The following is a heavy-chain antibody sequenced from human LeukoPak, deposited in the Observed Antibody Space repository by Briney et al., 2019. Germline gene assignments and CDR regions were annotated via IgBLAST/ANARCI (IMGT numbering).Heavy chain of an antibody. J-gene: IGHJ5*02. Sequence: SETLSLACAVYGGSFSGYYWSWIRQPPGKGLEWIGEINHSGSTNYNPSLKSRVTISVDTPKNQFSLKLSSVTAADTAVYYCARDSYYSFDPWGQGTLVTVSS. CDR1: GGSFSGYY. D-gene: IGHD1-26*01. CDR2: INHSGST. V-gene: IGHV4-34*01. CDR3: ARDSYYSFDP.